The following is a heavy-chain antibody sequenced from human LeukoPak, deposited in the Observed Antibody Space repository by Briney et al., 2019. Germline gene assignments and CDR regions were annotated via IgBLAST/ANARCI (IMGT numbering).Heavy chain of an antibody. CDR3: ARFAVHRRLTVARQFGLDY. D-gene: IGHD6-6*01. CDR1: GYTFTSYD. Sequence: GASLKVSCKASGYTFTSYDINWVRQATGQGLEWMGIINSSGGSTNYAQKFQGRVTMTRDTSTSTVYMELSSLRSEDTAVYYCARFAVHRRLTVARQFGLDYWGQGTLVTVSS. CDR2: INSSGGST. V-gene: IGHV1-46*01. J-gene: IGHJ4*02.